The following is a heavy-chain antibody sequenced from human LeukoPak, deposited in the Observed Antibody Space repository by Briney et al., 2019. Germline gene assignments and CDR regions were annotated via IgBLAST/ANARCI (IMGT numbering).Heavy chain of an antibody. CDR1: GDSVSRSDSY. D-gene: IGHD3-22*01. V-gene: IGHV4-39*01. CDR3: ARRRYYDGSGYLE. CDR2: ICYSGRT. Sequence: PSETLSLTCCVSGDSVSRSDSYWDWIRQPPGKGLEWIGTICYSGRTYYSPSLKSLFTMSVDPSNNQFSLNLRSVTATDTALYYCARRRYYDGSGYLEWGQGTLLSVS. J-gene: IGHJ1*01.